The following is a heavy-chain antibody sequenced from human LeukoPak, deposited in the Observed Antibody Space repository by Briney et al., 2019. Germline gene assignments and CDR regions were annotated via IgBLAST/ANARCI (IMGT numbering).Heavy chain of an antibody. CDR1: GGTFSSYP. J-gene: IGHJ6*02. CDR3: ARVTQRDSNLYGMDV. D-gene: IGHD4-11*01. Sequence: SVKVSCKASGGTFSSYPISWVRQAPGQGLAWMGGIIPMFGTTNYALKFQGSVTITADESTSTAYMELSSLDSEDTAVYYCARVTQRDSNLYGMDVWGQGTTVTVSS. V-gene: IGHV1-69*13. CDR2: IIPMFGTT.